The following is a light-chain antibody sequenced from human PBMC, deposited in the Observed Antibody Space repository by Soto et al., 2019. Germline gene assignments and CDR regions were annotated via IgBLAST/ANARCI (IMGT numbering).Light chain of an antibody. Sequence: QSVLTQPPSASGTPGQRVTISCSGSSSNIGSHPVDWYQHLPGMAPKLLIYSTDQRPSGITDRFSGSKSGTSASLAISGLQSEDEADYYCAAWDDRLKGGVFGGGTKLTVL. CDR3: AAWDDRLKGGV. CDR1: SSNIGSHP. V-gene: IGLV1-44*01. CDR2: STD. J-gene: IGLJ3*02.